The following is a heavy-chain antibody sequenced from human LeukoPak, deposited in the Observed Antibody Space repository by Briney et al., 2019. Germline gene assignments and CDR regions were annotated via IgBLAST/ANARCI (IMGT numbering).Heavy chain of an antibody. J-gene: IGHJ3*02. Sequence: SETLSPTCTVSGGSISSYYWSWIRQPAGKGLEWIGRIYTSGSTNYNPSLKSRVTISVDKSKNQFSLKLSSVTAADTAVYYCARGLSGTKHYTAFDIWGQGTMVTVSS. D-gene: IGHD1-26*01. CDR1: GGSISSYY. CDR3: ARGLSGTKHYTAFDI. V-gene: IGHV4-4*07. CDR2: IYTSGST.